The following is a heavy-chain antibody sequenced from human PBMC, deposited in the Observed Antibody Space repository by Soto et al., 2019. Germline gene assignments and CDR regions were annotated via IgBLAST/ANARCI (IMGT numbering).Heavy chain of an antibody. Sequence: RGESLKISCKGSGYSFTNYWIGWVRQMPGKGLEWMGIIYPGDSDTRYSPSFQGQVTISADRSVSTAYLQWSSLKASDTAMYYCARLDQQGYCTNGICPGPFDIWGQGTMVTVS. CDR1: GYSFTNYW. D-gene: IGHD2-8*01. CDR2: IYPGDSDT. V-gene: IGHV5-51*01. J-gene: IGHJ3*02. CDR3: ARLDQQGYCTNGICPGPFDI.